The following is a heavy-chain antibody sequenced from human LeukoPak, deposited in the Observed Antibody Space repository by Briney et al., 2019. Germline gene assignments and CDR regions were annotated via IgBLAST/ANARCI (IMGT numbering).Heavy chain of an antibody. D-gene: IGHD3-10*01. CDR2: IYPHDGTT. Sequence: VASVKVSCKASEYSFVSYYIHWVRQAPGEGLEWVGLIYPHDGTTNYAQKFQGRVTMTVDRSTTTFYMELSSLTSEDTAVYYCARLWFGGQRVFDYWGQGTLVTVSS. CDR1: EYSFVSYY. V-gene: IGHV1-46*01. CDR3: ARLWFGGQRVFDY. J-gene: IGHJ4*02.